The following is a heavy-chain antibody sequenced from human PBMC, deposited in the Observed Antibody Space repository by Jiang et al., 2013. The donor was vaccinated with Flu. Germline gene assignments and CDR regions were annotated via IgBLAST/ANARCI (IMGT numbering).Heavy chain of an antibody. Sequence: GLVKPSQTLSLTCTVSGVAISSGDYYWSWIRQPPGKGLEWIGDFYYSGSSYYNPSLKSRVTVSVDTSKNQFSLRLTSVTAADTAVYYCASAFLDYVDSWGQGTLVTVSS. CDR1: GVAISSGDYY. CDR3: ASAFLDYVDS. V-gene: IGHV4-30-4*01. CDR2: FYYSGSS. D-gene: IGHD2-21*01. J-gene: IGHJ4*02.